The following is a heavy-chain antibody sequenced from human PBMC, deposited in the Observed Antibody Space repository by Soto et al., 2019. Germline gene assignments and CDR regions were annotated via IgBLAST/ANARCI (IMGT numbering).Heavy chain of an antibody. Sequence: SETLSLTCTVSGGSISSSSYYWGWIRQPPGKGLEWIGSIYYSGSTYYNPSLKSRVTISVDTSKNQFSLKLSSVTAADTAVYYCASTYCTNGVCRHSNYYYYGMDVWGQGTTVTVLL. CDR3: ASTYCTNGVCRHSNYYYYGMDV. J-gene: IGHJ6*02. V-gene: IGHV4-39*01. CDR2: IYYSGST. D-gene: IGHD2-8*01. CDR1: GGSISSSSYY.